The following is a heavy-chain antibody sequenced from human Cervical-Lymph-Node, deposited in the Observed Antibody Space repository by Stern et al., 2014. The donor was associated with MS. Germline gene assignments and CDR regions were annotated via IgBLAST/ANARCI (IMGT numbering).Heavy chain of an antibody. V-gene: IGHV1-18*01. D-gene: IGHD2-15*01. CDR1: GYTFTSYG. J-gene: IGHJ3*02. CDR2: TTAENGNT. CDR3: ARGLLGSENAFDI. Sequence: VQLVESGAEVKKPGASVKVSCKASGYTFTSYGISWVRQAPGQGLEWMGWTTAENGNTTYAQKLQGRVTMATDPSTSTAYMELRSLRSDDTAVYYCARGLLGSENAFDIWGQGTMVTVSS.